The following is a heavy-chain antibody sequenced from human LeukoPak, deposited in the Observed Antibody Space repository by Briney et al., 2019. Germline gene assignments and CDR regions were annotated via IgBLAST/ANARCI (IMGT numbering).Heavy chain of an antibody. J-gene: IGHJ5*02. CDR2: IRYDGSNK. CDR3: AKDRGDYTNWFDP. V-gene: IGHV3-30*02. CDR1: GFTFSSYE. Sequence: QTGGSLRLSCAASGFTFSSYEMNWVRQAPGKGLEWVAFIRYDGSNKYYADSVKGRFTISRDNSKNTLYLQMNSPRPEDTAIYYCAKDRGDYTNWFDPWGQGTLVTVSS. D-gene: IGHD4-17*01.